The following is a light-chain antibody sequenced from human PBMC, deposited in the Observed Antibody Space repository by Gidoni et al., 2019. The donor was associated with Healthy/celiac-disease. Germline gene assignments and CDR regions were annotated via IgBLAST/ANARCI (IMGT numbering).Light chain of an antibody. Sequence: IVINQSPDSLAVSLGERATINCKSSQSVLYSSNNKNYLAWYQQKPGQPPKLLIYWASTRESGVPDRFSGSGSGTDFTLTISSLQAEDVAVYYCQQYYSGYTFGQGTKLEIK. CDR3: QQYYSGYT. CDR2: WAS. V-gene: IGKV4-1*01. CDR1: QSVLYSSNNKNY. J-gene: IGKJ2*01.